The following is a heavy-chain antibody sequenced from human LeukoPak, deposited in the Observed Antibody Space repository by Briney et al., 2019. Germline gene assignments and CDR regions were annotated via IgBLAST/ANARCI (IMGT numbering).Heavy chain of an antibody. V-gene: IGHV1-8*03. D-gene: IGHD6-19*01. CDR2: MNPNSGNT. CDR1: GYTVTSSD. J-gene: IGHJ6*03. CDR3: ARRAVAYYYYYYMDV. Sequence: ASVKLSCKASGYTVTSSDINWVRQATGQGLEWMGWMNPNSGNTGYAQKFQGRVTITRNTSISTAYMDLSSLRSEDTAVDYCARRAVAYYYYYYMDVWGKGTTVTVSS.